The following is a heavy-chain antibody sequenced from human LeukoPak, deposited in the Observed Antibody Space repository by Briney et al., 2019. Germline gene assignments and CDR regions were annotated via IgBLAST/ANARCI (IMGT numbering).Heavy chain of an antibody. V-gene: IGHV3-7*01. CDR2: INEDGGGR. Sequence: GGSLRLSCAASGFTFSTYWMTWVRQAPGKGLEWVANINEDGGGRYYVDSVEGRFTISRDNAKNSVHLQMNSLRAEDTAVYYCATLPVGTGDYWGQGTLVTVSS. D-gene: IGHD7-27*01. J-gene: IGHJ4*02. CDR3: ATLPVGTGDY. CDR1: GFTFSTYW.